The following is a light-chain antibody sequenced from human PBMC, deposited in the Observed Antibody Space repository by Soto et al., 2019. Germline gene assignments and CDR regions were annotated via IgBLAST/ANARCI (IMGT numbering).Light chain of an antibody. J-gene: IGKJ5*01. V-gene: IGKV3-20*01. CDR2: GAS. Sequence: EIVLTHSPGTLSLSPGERATPSFSSSQSVSSSYLAWYQQKPGQAPRLLIYGASSRATGIPDRFSGSGSGTDFTLTISRLEPEDFAVYYCQQYGSSPTWTFGQGTRLEI. CDR1: QSVSSSY. CDR3: QQYGSSPTWT.